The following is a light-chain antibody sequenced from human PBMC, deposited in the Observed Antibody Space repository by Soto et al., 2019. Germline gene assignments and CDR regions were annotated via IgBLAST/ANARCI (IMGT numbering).Light chain of an antibody. Sequence: EIMMRQSPATLSVSPGERATLSFRASQSVSSNLAWYQQKPGQAPRRLIYGASSRATGIPDRFSGSGSGTDFTLTISRLEPEDFAVYWCQQYDSSPRTFGQGTKVDIK. CDR2: GAS. CDR3: QQYDSSPRT. CDR1: QSVSSN. J-gene: IGKJ1*01. V-gene: IGKV3-20*01.